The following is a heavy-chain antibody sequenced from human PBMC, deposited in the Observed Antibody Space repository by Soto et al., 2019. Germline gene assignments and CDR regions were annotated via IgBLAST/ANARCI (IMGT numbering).Heavy chain of an antibody. CDR1: GYSFTSYW. CDR2: IDPSDSYT. J-gene: IGHJ6*02. CDR3: ARHLRGYSGYEENYYYYGMDV. D-gene: IGHD5-12*01. V-gene: IGHV5-10-1*01. Sequence: PGESLKISCKGSGYSFTSYWISWVRQMPGKGLEWMGRIDPSDSYTNYSPSFQGHVTISADKSISTAYLQWSSLKASDTAMYYCARHLRGYSGYEENYYYYGMDVWGQGTTVTVSS.